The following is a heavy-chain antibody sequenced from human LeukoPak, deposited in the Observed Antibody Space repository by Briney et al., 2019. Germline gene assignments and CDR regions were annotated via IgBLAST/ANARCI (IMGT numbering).Heavy chain of an antibody. CDR2: IIPIFGTA. CDR1: GGTFSSYA. V-gene: IGHV1-69*06. CDR3: ARKGALQRWFGELLYDY. J-gene: IGHJ4*02. D-gene: IGHD3-10*01. Sequence: ASVKVSCKASGGTFSSYAISWVRQAPGQGLEWMGGIIPIFGTANYAQKFQGRVTITADKSTSTAYMELSSLRSEDTAVYYCARKGALQRWFGELLYDYWGQGTLVTVSS.